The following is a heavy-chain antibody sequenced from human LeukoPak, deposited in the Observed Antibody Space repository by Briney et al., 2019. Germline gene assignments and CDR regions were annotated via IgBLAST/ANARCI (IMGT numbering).Heavy chain of an antibody. J-gene: IGHJ3*02. CDR2: IIPILGIA. D-gene: IGHD4-17*01. CDR1: GGTFCSYA. V-gene: IGHV1-69*04. Sequence: GASVKVSCKASGGTFCSYAISWVRQAPGQGLEWMGRIIPILGIANYAQKFQGRVTITADKSTSTAYMELSSLRSEDTAVYYCARFLTVTADAFDIWGQGTRVTVSS. CDR3: ARFLTVTADAFDI.